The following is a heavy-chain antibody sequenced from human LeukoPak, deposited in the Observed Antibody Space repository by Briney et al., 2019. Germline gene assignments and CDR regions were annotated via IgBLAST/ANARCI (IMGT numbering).Heavy chain of an antibody. J-gene: IGHJ4*02. Sequence: ASVKVSCKASGYTFSSYGISWVRQAPGQGLEWMGWISAYNGNTNYAQKLHGRVTMTTDTSTSTAYMELRSLRSDDTAVYYCARDYSAASNFWSGYRRPYFDYWGQGTLVTVSS. CDR3: ARDYSAASNFWSGYRRPYFDY. CDR2: ISAYNGNT. CDR1: GYTFSSYG. D-gene: IGHD3-3*01. V-gene: IGHV1-18*01.